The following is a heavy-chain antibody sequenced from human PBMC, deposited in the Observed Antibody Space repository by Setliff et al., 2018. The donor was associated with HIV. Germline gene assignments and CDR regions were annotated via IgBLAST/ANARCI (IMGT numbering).Heavy chain of an antibody. CDR1: GGSVGSGSYY. Sequence: SETLSLTCTVSGGSVGSGSYYWSWIRQSPGKGLEWIGYIYYSGITTYNPSLKSRVTISLDTSKNRFSLQLSSVTAADTAVYYCARQSTTSRDFDSWGQGTLVTVSS. J-gene: IGHJ4*02. CDR3: ARQSTTSRDFDS. V-gene: IGHV4-61*01. CDR2: IYYSGIT. D-gene: IGHD2-2*01.